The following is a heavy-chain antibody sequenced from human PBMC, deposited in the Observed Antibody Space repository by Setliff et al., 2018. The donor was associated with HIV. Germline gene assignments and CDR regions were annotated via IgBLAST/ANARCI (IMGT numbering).Heavy chain of an antibody. V-gene: IGHV1-8*01. D-gene: IGHD2-2*01. CDR2: MNPKSGNT. CDR3: ARGYCSSTSCYGIYYFDN. J-gene: IGHJ4*02. CDR1: GGTFSTSA. Sequence: ASVKVSCKASGGTFSTSAISWVRQAPGQGLEWMGWMNPKSGNTGYARKFQGRVTMTRKTSISTAYMELRSLRSDDTAVYYCARGYCSSTSCYGIYYFDNWGQGTPVTVSS.